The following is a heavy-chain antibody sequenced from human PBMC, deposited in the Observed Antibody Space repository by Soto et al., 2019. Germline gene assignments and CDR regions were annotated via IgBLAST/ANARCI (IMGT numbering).Heavy chain of an antibody. CDR3: ARVSGIYYYGMDV. CDR1: GGSFRGYY. J-gene: IGHJ6*02. CDR2: INHSGST. V-gene: IGHV4-34*01. Sequence: PSETLSPTWAVFGGSFRGYYWSWIRQPPGKGLEWIGEINHSGSTNYNPSLKSRVTISVDTSKNQFSLKLSSVTAADTAVYYCARVSGIYYYGMDVWGQGTTVTVSS. D-gene: IGHD3-10*01.